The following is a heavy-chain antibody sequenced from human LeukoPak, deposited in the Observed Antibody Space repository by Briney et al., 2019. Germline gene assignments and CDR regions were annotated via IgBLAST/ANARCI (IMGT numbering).Heavy chain of an antibody. V-gene: IGHV3-48*04. CDR1: GFTFSSYS. J-gene: IGHJ5*01. Sequence: HPGGSLRLSCAASGFTFSSYSMNWVRQAPGKGLEWVSYISSSSSTIYYADSVKGRFTISRDNAKNSLFLQMNSLRAEDTAVYYCARSGVVVAALERGVANWFDSWGQGTLVTVSS. D-gene: IGHD2-15*01. CDR2: ISSSSSTI. CDR3: ARSGVVVAALERGVANWFDS.